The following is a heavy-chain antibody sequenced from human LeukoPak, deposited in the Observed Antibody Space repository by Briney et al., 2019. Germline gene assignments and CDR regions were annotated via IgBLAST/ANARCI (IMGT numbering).Heavy chain of an antibody. CDR1: GFAFINYA. CDR2: IKEDGSEK. D-gene: IGHD5-18*01. V-gene: IGHV3-7*01. Sequence: GGSLRLSCAASGFAFINYAVTWVRQAPGKGLEWVANIKEDGSEKYYVDSVKGRFTISRDNAKNSLYMQMNSLRAEDTAVYYCARDGPTAYFDYWGQGTLVTVSS. J-gene: IGHJ4*02. CDR3: ARDGPTAYFDY.